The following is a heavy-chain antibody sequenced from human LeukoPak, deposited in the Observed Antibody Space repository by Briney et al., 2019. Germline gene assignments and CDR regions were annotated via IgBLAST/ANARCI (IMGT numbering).Heavy chain of an antibody. CDR3: AKDLFPYCSGGSCCANY. Sequence: GWTLTLSCAASGFTFSSYAMSWLGQAPGKGLAWVSAISGSGGSTYYADSVKGRFTISRDNSKNTLYLQMNSLRPEDTAVYYCAKDLFPYCSGGSCCANYWGQGTLVIVSS. V-gene: IGHV3-23*01. J-gene: IGHJ4*02. D-gene: IGHD2-15*01. CDR1: GFTFSSYA. CDR2: ISGSGGST.